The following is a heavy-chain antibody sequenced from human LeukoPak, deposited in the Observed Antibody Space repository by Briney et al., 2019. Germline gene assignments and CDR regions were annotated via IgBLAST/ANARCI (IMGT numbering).Heavy chain of an antibody. CDR1: GGSISSSAYY. D-gene: IGHD5-18*01. CDR2: RYYSGSA. J-gene: IGHJ4*02. CDR3: ARHTAMGSPLYY. V-gene: IGHV4-39*01. Sequence: SETLSLTCTVSGGSISSSAYYWGWIRQPPGKWLEWIGSRYYSGSAYYNPSLKTRVTISVDSSKNQFSLKMSSVTAADTAVYYCARHTAMGSPLYYWGQGALVTVSS.